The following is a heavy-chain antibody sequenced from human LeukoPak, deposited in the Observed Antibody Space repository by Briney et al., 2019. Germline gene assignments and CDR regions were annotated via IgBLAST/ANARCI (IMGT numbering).Heavy chain of an antibody. D-gene: IGHD3-3*01. Sequence: ETLSLTCTVSGGSISSYYWSWVRQAPGKGLEWVGRIKSKTDGGTTDYAAPVKGRFTISRDDSKNTLYLQMNSLKTEDTAVYYCTTAGSGYYTGYFDYWGQGTLVTVSS. V-gene: IGHV3-15*01. J-gene: IGHJ4*02. CDR2: IKSKTDGGTT. CDR3: TTAGSGYYTGYFDY. CDR1: GGSISSYY.